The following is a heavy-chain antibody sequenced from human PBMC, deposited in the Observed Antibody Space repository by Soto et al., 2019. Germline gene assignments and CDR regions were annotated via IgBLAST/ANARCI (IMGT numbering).Heavy chain of an antibody. CDR3: AKDQANCSSTSCSYYYYYGMDV. V-gene: IGHV3-30*18. Sequence: PGGSLRLSCAASGFTFSSYGMHWVRQAPGKGLEWVAVISYDGSNKYYADSVKGRFTISRDNSKNTLYLQMNSLRAEDTAVYYCAKDQANCSSTSCSYYYYYGMDVWGQGTTVTVSS. D-gene: IGHD2-2*01. J-gene: IGHJ6*02. CDR1: GFTFSSYG. CDR2: ISYDGSNK.